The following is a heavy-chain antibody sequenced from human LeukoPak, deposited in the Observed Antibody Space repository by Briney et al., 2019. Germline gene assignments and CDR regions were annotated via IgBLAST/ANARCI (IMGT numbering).Heavy chain of an antibody. CDR2: INSDGSST. CDR3: ARGGIVVVPAAIY. J-gene: IGHJ4*02. CDR1: GFTFSSYW. D-gene: IGHD2-2*01. Sequence: GGSLRLSCAASGFTFSSYWMHWVRQAPGKELVWVSRINSDGSSTSYADSVKGRFTISRDNAKNTLYLQMNSLRAEDTAVYYCARGGIVVVPAAIYWGQGTLVTVSS. V-gene: IGHV3-74*01.